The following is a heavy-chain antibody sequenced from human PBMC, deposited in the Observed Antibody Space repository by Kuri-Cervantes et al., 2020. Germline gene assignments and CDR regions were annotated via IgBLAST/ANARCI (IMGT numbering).Heavy chain of an antibody. J-gene: IGHJ4*02. V-gene: IGHV4-38-2*02. CDR1: GFSLSTSGM. D-gene: IGHD3-22*01. Sequence: SGPTLVKPTQTLTLTCTFSGFSLSTSGMCVSWVRQPPGKGLEWIGSIYHSGSTYYNPSLKSRVTISVDTSKNQFSLKLSSVTAADTAVYYCARSKSSSGYYPKYYFDYWGQGTLVTVSS. CDR3: ARSKSSSGYYPKYYFDY. CDR2: IYHSGST.